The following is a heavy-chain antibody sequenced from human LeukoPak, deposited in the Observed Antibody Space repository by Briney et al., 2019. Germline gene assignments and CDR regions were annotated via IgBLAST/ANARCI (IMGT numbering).Heavy chain of an antibody. CDR1: GFTFSNYA. CDR3: AKRISGTYPGDAFDI. Sequence: GGSLRLSCAASGFTFSNYAMSWVRQAPGKGLEWVSGISSSGGSTYYADSVKGRFTISRDNSKNSLHLQMNSLRADDTAIYYCAKRISGTYPGDAFDIWGQGTMVTVSS. D-gene: IGHD1-26*01. J-gene: IGHJ3*02. V-gene: IGHV3-23*01. CDR2: ISSSGGST.